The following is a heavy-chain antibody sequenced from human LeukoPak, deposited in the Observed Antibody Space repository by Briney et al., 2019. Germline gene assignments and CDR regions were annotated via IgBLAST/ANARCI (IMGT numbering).Heavy chain of an antibody. CDR1: GYTFASYA. CDR3: ASHHYGSGNY. CDR2: INTNTGNP. Sequence: ASVKFCCKASGYTFASYAVECVRQAPGQWLEWMGWINTNTGNPTYAQGFTGRFVFSLDTSVSTAYLQISSLKAEDTAVYYCASHHYGSGNYWGQGTLVTVSS. V-gene: IGHV7-4-1*02. D-gene: IGHD3-10*01. J-gene: IGHJ4*02.